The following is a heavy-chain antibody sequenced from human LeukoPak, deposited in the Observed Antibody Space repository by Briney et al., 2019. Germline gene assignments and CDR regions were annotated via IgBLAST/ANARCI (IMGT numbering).Heavy chain of an antibody. CDR2: IYYNGRT. V-gene: IGHV4-59*07. CDR1: GASISNYY. J-gene: IGHJ5*02. CDR3: ARGADCSSTSCYGHWFDP. D-gene: IGHD2-2*01. Sequence: SDTLSLTCTVSGASISNYYWSCIRQPPGKGLKWIGYIYYNGRTNYNPSLKSRVTISLDTSKNQFSLKLSSVTAADTAVYYCARGADCSSTSCYGHWFDPWGQGTLVTVSS.